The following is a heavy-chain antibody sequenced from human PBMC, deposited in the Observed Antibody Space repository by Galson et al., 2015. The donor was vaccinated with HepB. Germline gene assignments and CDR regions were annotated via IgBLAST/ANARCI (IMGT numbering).Heavy chain of an antibody. CDR2: IKSKTDGGTT. Sequence: SLRLSCAASGFTFSNTWMSWVRQAPGKGLEWVARIKSKTDGGTTDYAAPVKGRFTISRDDSKNTLYLQMNSLKTEDTALYYCTTGVFVAAPTLEPFDYWGQGTLVTVSS. CDR3: TTGVFVAAPTLEPFDY. D-gene: IGHD6-6*01. J-gene: IGHJ4*02. CDR1: GFTFSNTW. V-gene: IGHV3-15*01.